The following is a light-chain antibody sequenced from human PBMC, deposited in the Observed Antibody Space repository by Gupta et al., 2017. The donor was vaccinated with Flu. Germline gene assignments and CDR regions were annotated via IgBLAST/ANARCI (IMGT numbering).Light chain of an antibody. Sequence: DIQMTQSPSTLSASVGDRVTITCRASQSISSWLAWYQQKPGKAPKPLIYKASSLESGVPSRFSGSGSGTEFTLTISSLQPDDFATYYCQQYNSYSRTFGQGTKLEIK. CDR3: QQYNSYSRT. CDR2: KAS. J-gene: IGKJ2*01. V-gene: IGKV1-5*03. CDR1: QSISSW.